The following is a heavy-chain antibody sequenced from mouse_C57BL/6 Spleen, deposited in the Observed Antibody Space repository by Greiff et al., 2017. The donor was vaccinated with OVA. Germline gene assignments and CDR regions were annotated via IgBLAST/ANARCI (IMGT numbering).Heavy chain of an antibody. V-gene: IGHV1-64*01. Sequence: VQLQQSGAELVKPGASVKLSCKASGYTFTSYWMHWVKQRPGQGLEWIGMIHPNSGSTNYNEKFKSKATLTVDKSSSTAYMQLSSLTSEDAAVDYCVRDSSGYAWFAYWGQGTLVTVSA. CDR2: IHPNSGST. J-gene: IGHJ3*01. CDR1: GYTFTSYW. CDR3: VRDSSGYAWFAY. D-gene: IGHD3-2*02.